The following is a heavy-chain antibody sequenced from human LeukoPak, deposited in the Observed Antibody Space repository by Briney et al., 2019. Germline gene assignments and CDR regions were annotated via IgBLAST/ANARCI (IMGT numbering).Heavy chain of an antibody. CDR1: GFTFSSYG. D-gene: IGHD2-15*01. CDR3: AKDPNGVAATYFDY. V-gene: IGHV3-30*02. Sequence: GGSLRLSCAASGFTFSSYGMHWVRQAPGKGLEWVAFIRYDGSNKYYADSVKGRFTISRDNSKNTLYLQMNSLRAEDTAVYYCAKDPNGVAATYFDYWGQGNLVTVSS. CDR2: IRYDGSNK. J-gene: IGHJ4*02.